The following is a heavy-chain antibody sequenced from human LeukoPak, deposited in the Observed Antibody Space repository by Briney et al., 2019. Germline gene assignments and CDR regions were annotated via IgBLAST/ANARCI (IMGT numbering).Heavy chain of an antibody. CDR3: ARGTMTTVTYYFDY. J-gene: IGHJ4*02. V-gene: IGHV4-34*01. Sequence: PSETPSLTCAVYGGSFSGYYWSWIRQPPGKGLEWIGEINHSGSTNHNPSLKSRVTISVDTSKNQFSLKLSSVTAADTAVYYCARGTMTTVTYYFDYWGQGTLVTVSS. D-gene: IGHD4-17*01. CDR2: INHSGST. CDR1: GGSFSGYY.